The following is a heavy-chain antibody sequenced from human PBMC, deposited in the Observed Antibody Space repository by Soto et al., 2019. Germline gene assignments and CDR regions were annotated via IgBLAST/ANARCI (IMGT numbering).Heavy chain of an antibody. Sequence: QVQLQESGPGLVKPSETLSLTCTVSGDSISSYYWSWIRQPPGKGLEWIGYIYYSGSTNYNPSLKSRVTISVDTSKNQCSLKLSSVTAADTAVYYCARHDCTSTSCYYRGWFDPWGQGTLVTVSS. CDR1: GDSISSYY. CDR3: ARHDCTSTSCYYRGWFDP. J-gene: IGHJ5*02. V-gene: IGHV4-59*01. D-gene: IGHD2-2*01. CDR2: IYYSGST.